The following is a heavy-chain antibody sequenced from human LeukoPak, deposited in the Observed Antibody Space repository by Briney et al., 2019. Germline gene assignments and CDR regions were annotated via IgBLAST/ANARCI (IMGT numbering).Heavy chain of an antibody. CDR3: ARDRPGYCSSTSCHYYFDY. V-gene: IGHV4-38-2*02. CDR2: IYHSGST. Sequence: PSETLSLTCTVSGYSISSGYYWGWIRQPPGKGLEWIGSIYHSGSTYYNPSLKSRVTMSVDTSKNQFSLKLSSVTAADTAVYYCARDRPGYCSSTSCHYYFDYWGQGTLVTVSS. D-gene: IGHD2-2*01. CDR1: GYSISSGYY. J-gene: IGHJ4*02.